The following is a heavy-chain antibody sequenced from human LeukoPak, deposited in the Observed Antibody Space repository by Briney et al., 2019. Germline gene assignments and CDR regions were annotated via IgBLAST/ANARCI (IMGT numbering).Heavy chain of an antibody. CDR2: INPNSGGT. CDR1: GYTFTGYY. V-gene: IGHV1-2*02. D-gene: IGHD3-10*01. J-gene: IGHJ4*02. Sequence: ASVKVSCKASGYTFTGYYMHWVRQAPGQGLEWMGWINPNSGGTNYAQKFQGRVTMTRDTSISTAYMELSRLRSDDTAVYYCARDDLLLWFGDHPPHWGQGTLVTVSS. CDR3: ARDDLLLWFGDHPPH.